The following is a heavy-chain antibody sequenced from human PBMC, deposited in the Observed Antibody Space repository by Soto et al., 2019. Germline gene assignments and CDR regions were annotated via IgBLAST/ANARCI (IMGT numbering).Heavy chain of an antibody. CDR1: GDSISSGGYY. Sequence: QVQLQESGPGLVKPSQTLSLTCTVSGDSISSGGYYWSWIRQHPGKGLVWIGFIYYSGSTYPNPSLKSRLTLSVDTSKNQFSLELSSVTAADTAVYYCARHSSSWSAGWFDPWGQGTLVTVSS. V-gene: IGHV4-31*03. J-gene: IGHJ5*02. CDR2: IYYSGST. D-gene: IGHD6-13*01. CDR3: ARHSSSWSAGWFDP.